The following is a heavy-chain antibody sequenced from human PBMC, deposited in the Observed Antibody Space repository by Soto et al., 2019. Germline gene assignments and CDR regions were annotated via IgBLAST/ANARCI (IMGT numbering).Heavy chain of an antibody. J-gene: IGHJ1*01. Sequence: AVKVSCKAAGYSLTSDYVHWGRQAPGQGPERMGLINPSGGSTTYPQKPQGTATLPRDTSTTTVYMDLSALRSEDTAFYFCATLHRGDSYDYSGYGAFHFAHWGQGSLVPVTS. D-gene: IGHD5-18*01. CDR3: ATLHRGDSYDYSGYGAFHFAH. V-gene: IGHV1-46*01. CDR1: GYSLTSDY. CDR2: INPSGGST.